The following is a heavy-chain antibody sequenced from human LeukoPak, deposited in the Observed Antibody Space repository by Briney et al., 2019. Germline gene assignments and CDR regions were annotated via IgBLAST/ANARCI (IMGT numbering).Heavy chain of an antibody. Sequence: GGSLRLSCAGSGFTSDDCAMHWVRQAPGKGLEWVSGISWNSGSIGYADSVKGRFTISRDNAKNTLYLQMNSLRAEDTAVYYCARVRVGAYDFEYWGQGALVTVSS. D-gene: IGHD3-10*01. CDR2: ISWNSGSI. V-gene: IGHV3-9*02. CDR3: ARVRVGAYDFEY. J-gene: IGHJ4*02. CDR1: GFTSDDCA.